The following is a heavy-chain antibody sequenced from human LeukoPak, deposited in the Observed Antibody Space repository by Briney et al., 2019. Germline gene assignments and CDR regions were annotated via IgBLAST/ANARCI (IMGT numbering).Heavy chain of an antibody. CDR1: GGSISSSSYY. V-gene: IGHV4-39*07. CDR2: IYYSGST. J-gene: IGHJ6*03. CDR3: ARGPLHYDILTGYQDYYMDV. D-gene: IGHD3-9*01. Sequence: PSETLSLTCTVSGGSISSSSYYWGWIRQPPGKGLEWIGSIYYSGSTYYNPSLKSRVTISVDTSKNQFSLKLSSVTAADTAVYYCARGPLHYDILTGYQDYYMDVWGKGTTVTISS.